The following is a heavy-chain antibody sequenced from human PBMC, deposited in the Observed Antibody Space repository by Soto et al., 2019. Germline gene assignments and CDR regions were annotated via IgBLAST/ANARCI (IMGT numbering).Heavy chain of an antibody. J-gene: IGHJ4*02. CDR2: VHPFDSDT. Sequence: PGESVKISCKASGYRFTSYWIGWVRQMPGKGLEWMGVVHPFDSDTRYGPTFEGQVTISADKSISTAYLQWSSLKASDTAMYYCAREGGDYQFDFWAQGTLVTVS. V-gene: IGHV5-51*01. CDR3: AREGGDYQFDF. CDR1: GYRFTSYW. D-gene: IGHD3-16*01.